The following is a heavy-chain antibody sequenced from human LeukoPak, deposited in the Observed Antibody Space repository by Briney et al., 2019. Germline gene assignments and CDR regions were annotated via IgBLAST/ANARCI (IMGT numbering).Heavy chain of an antibody. Sequence: ASVKVSCKASGYTFTDYYIHWVRQAPGQGLEWMAWINPNTGNPTYAQGFTGRFVFSLDTSVTTAYLQINSLKAEDTAVYYCARGPVIVVVPAAMSLWGQGTLVTVSS. J-gene: IGHJ4*02. CDR3: ARGPVIVVVPAAMSL. D-gene: IGHD2-2*01. V-gene: IGHV7-4-1*02. CDR1: GYTFTDYY. CDR2: INPNTGNP.